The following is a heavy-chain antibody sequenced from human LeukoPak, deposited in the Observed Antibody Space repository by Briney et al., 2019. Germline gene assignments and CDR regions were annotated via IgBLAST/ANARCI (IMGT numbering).Heavy chain of an antibody. CDR1: GGSISSGGYY. J-gene: IGHJ4*02. Sequence: SQTLSLTCTVSGGSISSGGYYWSWIRQHPGKGLEWIGHIYCSGSTNYNPSLKSRVTISLDTSKNQFSLKLSSVTAADTAVYYCASVLVGATTVDYWGQGTLVTVSS. D-gene: IGHD1-26*01. CDR3: ASVLVGATTVDY. V-gene: IGHV4-61*08. CDR2: IYCSGST.